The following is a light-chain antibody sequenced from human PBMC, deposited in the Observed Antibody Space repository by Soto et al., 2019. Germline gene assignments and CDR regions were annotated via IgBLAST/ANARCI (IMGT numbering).Light chain of an antibody. CDR1: QSISSW. Sequence: DIQMTQAPSTLSASVGDRVTITCRTSQSISSWLAWYQQKPGKAPKLLIYDASSLGSGVPSRFSGSGSGTEFTLTISSLQPDDFATYYCQQYNSYEYTFGQGTKLDIK. CDR2: DAS. J-gene: IGKJ2*01. V-gene: IGKV1-5*01. CDR3: QQYNSYEYT.